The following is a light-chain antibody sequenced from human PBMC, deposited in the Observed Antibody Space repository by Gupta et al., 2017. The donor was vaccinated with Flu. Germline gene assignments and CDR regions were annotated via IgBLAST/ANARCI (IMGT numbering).Light chain of an antibody. CDR1: QSVSSY. Sequence: EIVLTQSPATLSLSPGERATLSCRASQSVSSYLAWYQQKPGQAPRLLIYDASNRATGIPARFSGSGSGTDFTLTTSSLEPEDFAVYYCQQRNNWPPTWTFDQGTKVEIK. CDR2: DAS. J-gene: IGKJ1*01. CDR3: QQRNNWPPTWT. V-gene: IGKV3-11*01.